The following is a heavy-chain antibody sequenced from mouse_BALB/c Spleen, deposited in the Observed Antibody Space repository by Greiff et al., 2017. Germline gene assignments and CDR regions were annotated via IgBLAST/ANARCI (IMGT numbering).Heavy chain of an antibody. D-gene: IGHD4-1*01. Sequence: VQLQQSGPVLVKPGASVKISCKTSGYTFTEYTMHWVKQSHGKSLEWIGGINPNNGGTSYNQKFKGKATLTVDKSSSTAYMELRSLTSEDSAVYYCARSGTNWEGLYDMDDWGQGTSVTVSS. CDR2: INPNNGGT. V-gene: IGHV1-18*01. J-gene: IGHJ4*01. CDR1: GYTFTEYT. CDR3: ARSGTNWEGLYDMDD.